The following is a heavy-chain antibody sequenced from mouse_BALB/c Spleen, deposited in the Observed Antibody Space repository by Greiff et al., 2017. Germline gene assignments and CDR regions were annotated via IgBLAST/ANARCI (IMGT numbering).Heavy chain of an antibody. CDR2: ISYSGST. J-gene: IGHJ3*01. CDR1: GYSITSDYA. V-gene: IGHV3-2*02. D-gene: IGHD2-4*01. Sequence: EVHLVESGPGLVKPSQSLSLTCTVTGYSITSDYAWNWIRQFPGNKLEWMGYISYSGSTSYNPSLKSRISITRDTSKNQFFLQLNSVTTEDTATYYCARSPQSYYDYDGFAYWGQGTLVTVSA. CDR3: ARSPQSYYDYDGFAY.